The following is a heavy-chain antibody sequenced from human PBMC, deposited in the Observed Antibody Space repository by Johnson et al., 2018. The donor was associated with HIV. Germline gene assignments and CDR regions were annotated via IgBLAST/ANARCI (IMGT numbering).Heavy chain of an antibody. Sequence: DVQVVESGGGLVQPGGSLRLSCVASGFTFSSYWMSWVRQAPGKGLEWVANIKQDGSERYYVDSVKGRFTISRDNAKNSVYLQMNSLRAEDTAGYYCARDQGSNDYGDDSGRSDAFDIWGQGTMVTVSS. CDR3: ARDQGSNDYGDDSGRSDAFDI. D-gene: IGHD4-17*01. V-gene: IGHV3-7*01. J-gene: IGHJ3*02. CDR2: IKQDGSER. CDR1: GFTFSSYW.